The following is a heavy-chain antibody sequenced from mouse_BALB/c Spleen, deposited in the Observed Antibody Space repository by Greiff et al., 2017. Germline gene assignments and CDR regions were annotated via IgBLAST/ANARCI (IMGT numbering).Heavy chain of an antibody. CDR3: ARSLTGFYAMDY. CDR1: GFTFSSYA. J-gene: IGHJ4*01. D-gene: IGHD4-1*01. CDR2: ISSGGSYT. Sequence: EVKVEESGGGLVKPGGSLKLSCAASGFTFSSYAMSWVRQSPEKRLEWVAEISSGGSYTYYPDTVTGRFTISRDNAKNTLYLEMSSLRSEDTAMYYCARSLTGFYAMDYWGQGTSVTVSS. V-gene: IGHV5-9-4*01.